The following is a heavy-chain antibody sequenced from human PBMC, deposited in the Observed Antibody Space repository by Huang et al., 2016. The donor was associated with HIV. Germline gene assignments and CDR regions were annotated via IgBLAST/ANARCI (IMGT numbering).Heavy chain of an antibody. CDR1: GYPVRELS. V-gene: IGHV1-24*01. CDR3: ATSTPDVGAGVLRSAFDI. Sequence: QVQLVESGAELKKPGASVRVSCKVSGYPVRELSLHWVRKAPEKGLEWMGGVDPEEGETIDAQRWQGRVPMTEDTSTDTAYMELSSLRPEDTAVYYCATSTPDVGAGVLRSAFDIWGQGTMVTVSS. J-gene: IGHJ3*02. D-gene: IGHD2-15*01. CDR2: VDPEEGET.